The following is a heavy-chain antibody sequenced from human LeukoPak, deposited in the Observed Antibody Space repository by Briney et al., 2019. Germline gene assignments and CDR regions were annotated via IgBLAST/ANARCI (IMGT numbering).Heavy chain of an antibody. V-gene: IGHV3-7*01. Sequence: RGGSLRPSCAASGFTFSMHWMSWVRQAPGKGLEWVANTKEDGSEKYYVDSVTGRFTISRDNAKNSLYLQMNSLRAEDTAVYYCVRDDSRYGGSPGYWGQGTLVIV. D-gene: IGHD1-26*01. CDR2: TKEDGSEK. CDR1: GFTFSMHW. J-gene: IGHJ4*02. CDR3: VRDDSRYGGSPGY.